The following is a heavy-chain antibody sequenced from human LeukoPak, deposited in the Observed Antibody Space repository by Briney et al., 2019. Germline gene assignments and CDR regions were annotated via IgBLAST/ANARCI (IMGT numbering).Heavy chain of an antibody. J-gene: IGHJ4*02. CDR2: IIPIFGTA. D-gene: IGHD3-3*01. CDR1: GGTFSGYA. Sequence: ASVKVSCKASGGTFSGYAISWVRQAPGQGLEWMGGIIPIFGTANYAQKFQGRVTITTDESTSTAYMELSSLRSEDTAVYYCASSQIYDFWSGYSYYWGQGTLVTVSS. V-gene: IGHV1-69*05. CDR3: ASSQIYDFWSGYSYY.